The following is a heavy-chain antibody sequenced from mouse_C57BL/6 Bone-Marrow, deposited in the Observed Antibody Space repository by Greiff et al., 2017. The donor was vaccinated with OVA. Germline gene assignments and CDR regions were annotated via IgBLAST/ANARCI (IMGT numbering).Heavy chain of an antibody. CDR3: ARPPAYYTGYYDMDY. CDR2: INSDGGRT. V-gene: IGHV5-2*01. Sequence: EVQLQESGGGLVPPGESLKLSCESHEYAFPSHDMSWVRQTPEQRLELVAAINSDGGRTNYPDTMERRFILSRDHTKKTLYLQMNSLMSEDTAVYYYARPPAYYTGYYDMDYWGQGTSVTVSS. D-gene: IGHD2-12*01. CDR1: EYAFPSHD. J-gene: IGHJ4*01.